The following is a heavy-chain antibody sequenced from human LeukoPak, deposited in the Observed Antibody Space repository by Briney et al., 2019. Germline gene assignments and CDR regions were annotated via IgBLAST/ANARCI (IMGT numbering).Heavy chain of an antibody. J-gene: IGHJ4*02. CDR3: ARDYSGSWYDY. V-gene: IGHV3-7*03. D-gene: IGHD2-15*01. CDR1: GFTFSSYW. CDR2: IKQDGSEK. Sequence: PGGSLRLSCAASGFTFSSYWMSWVRQAPGKGLEWVANIKQDGSEKYYVDSVKGRFTISRDSAKNSLYLQMNSLRAEDTVVYYCARDYSGSWYDYWGQGTLVTVSS.